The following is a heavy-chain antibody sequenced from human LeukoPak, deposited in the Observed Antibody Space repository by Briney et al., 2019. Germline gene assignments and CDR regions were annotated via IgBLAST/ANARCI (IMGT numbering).Heavy chain of an antibody. D-gene: IGHD3-10*01. Sequence: GGSLRLSCAASGFTFSSYAMHWVRQAPGKGLEWVAVISYDGSNKYYADSVKGRFTISRDNSKNTLYLQMNSLRAEDTAVYYCARVDYYGSGSYYDYWGQGALVTVSS. CDR1: GFTFSSYA. V-gene: IGHV3-30-3*01. CDR2: ISYDGSNK. J-gene: IGHJ4*02. CDR3: ARVDYYGSGSYYDY.